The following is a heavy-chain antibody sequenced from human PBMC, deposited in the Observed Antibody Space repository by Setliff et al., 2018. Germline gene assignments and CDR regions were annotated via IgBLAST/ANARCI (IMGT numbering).Heavy chain of an antibody. V-gene: IGHV1-46*01. J-gene: IGHJ3*02. CDR3: ARDVFPYHYEGAFDI. Sequence: ASVKVSCKASGYTFTSHYMHWVRQAPGLGLEWMGTINPSSGRTSYAQKFQGRVTMTRVTSTSTVYMDMSSLRSEDTAVYYCARDVFPYHYEGAFDIWGQGTMVT. D-gene: IGHD3-22*01. CDR2: INPSSGRT. CDR1: GYTFTSHY.